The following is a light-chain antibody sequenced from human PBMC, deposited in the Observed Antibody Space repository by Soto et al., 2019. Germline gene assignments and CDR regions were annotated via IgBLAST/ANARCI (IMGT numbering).Light chain of an antibody. Sequence: QSVLTQPASVSGSPGRSITLSCTGTSTDVGGYKYVSWYQQHPGKAPKLMIYEVSNRPSGVSNRFSGSKSGNTASLTISGLQAEDEADYYCSSYSSSSILAFGGGTKLTVL. CDR3: SSYSSSSILA. CDR1: STDVGGYKY. V-gene: IGLV2-14*01. J-gene: IGLJ2*01. CDR2: EVS.